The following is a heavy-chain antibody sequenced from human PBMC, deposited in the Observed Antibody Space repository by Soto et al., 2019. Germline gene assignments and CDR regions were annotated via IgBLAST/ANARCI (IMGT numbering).Heavy chain of an antibody. D-gene: IGHD3-10*01. V-gene: IGHV4-38-2*01. CDR3: AKKGYYPSGKINLFDS. Sequence: SETLSLTCAVSGYSITSDYYWGWIRQPPGKGLEWIGSIYSGSTYYNPSLKSRVTISVEKYKNQFSLRMNSVTAADTAMYYCAKKGYYPSGKINLFDSWGQGTLVTV. CDR2: IYSGST. J-gene: IGHJ4*02. CDR1: GYSITSDYY.